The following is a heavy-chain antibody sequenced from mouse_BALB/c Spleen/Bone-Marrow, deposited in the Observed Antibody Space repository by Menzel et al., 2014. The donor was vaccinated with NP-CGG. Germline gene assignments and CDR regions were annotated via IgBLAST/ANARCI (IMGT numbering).Heavy chain of an antibody. CDR1: GYTFTNYY. CDR3: TRRDY. CDR2: INPNDGNT. V-gene: IGHV1S81*02. J-gene: IGHJ2*01. Sequence: QVQLKESGAELVKPGASVKLSCKASGYTFTNYYMYWVKQRPGQGLEWIGGINPNDGNTNFSETFKSKATLTVDKSSSTAYMQLSSLTSEDSAVYYCTRRDYWGQGTTLTVSS.